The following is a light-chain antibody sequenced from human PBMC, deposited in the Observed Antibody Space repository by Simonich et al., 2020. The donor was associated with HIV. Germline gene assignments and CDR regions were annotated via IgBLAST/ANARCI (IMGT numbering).Light chain of an antibody. CDR3: QQYGSSPPYT. CDR1: QSVASN. V-gene: IGKV3-20*01. J-gene: IGKJ2*01. Sequence: EILMTQSPATLSVSPGEKATLSCRASQSVASNLACYQQKPGQAPRLLIYGASSRATGTPDRFSGSGSETDFTLTTSRLEPEDFAVYYCQQYGSSPPYTFGQGTKLEIK. CDR2: GAS.